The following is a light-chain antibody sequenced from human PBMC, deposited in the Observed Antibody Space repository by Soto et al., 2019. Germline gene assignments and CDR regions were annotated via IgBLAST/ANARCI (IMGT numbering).Light chain of an antibody. V-gene: IGKV3-20*01. CDR3: QQYGSSHPYT. J-gene: IGKJ2*01. CDR1: QSVSSSY. CDR2: GAS. Sequence: EIVLTQSPGTLSLSPGERATLSCRASQSVSSSYLAWYQQKPGQAPRLLIYGASSRATGIPDRFSGSGSGTDFTLTIIRLEPEDVAVYYCQQYGSSHPYTFGQGTKLEIK.